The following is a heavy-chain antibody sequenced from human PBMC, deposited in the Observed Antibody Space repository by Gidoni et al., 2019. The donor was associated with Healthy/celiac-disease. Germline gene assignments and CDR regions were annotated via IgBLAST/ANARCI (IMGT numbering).Heavy chain of an antibody. CDR3: ARALDYGYSYPFDY. CDR1: GGTFSSYA. Sequence: VQLVQSGAEVKKPGSSVKVSCKASGGTFSSYARSWVRQAPGQGLAGMRRIIPILGIANYAQKFQGRVTITADKSTSTAYMELSSLRSEDTGVYYCARALDYGYSYPFDYWGQGTLVTVSS. V-gene: IGHV1-69*04. CDR2: IIPILGIA. J-gene: IGHJ4*02. D-gene: IGHD5-18*01.